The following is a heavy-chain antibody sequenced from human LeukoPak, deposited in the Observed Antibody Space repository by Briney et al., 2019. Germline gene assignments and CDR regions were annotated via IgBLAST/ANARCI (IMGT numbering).Heavy chain of an antibody. CDR1: GIGFSSHW. CDR3: TVHNFKTTAISYFHC. Sequence: TGGSLRLSCVASGIGFSSHWMSWARQAPGKGLAWVANINKDGSQKKYVDSVKGRFTISRDNAKNSLYLQMSSLRAEDTAVFYCTVHNFKTTAISYFHCWGQGTLVTVSS. J-gene: IGHJ4*02. D-gene: IGHD4-17*01. CDR2: INKDGSQK. V-gene: IGHV3-7*05.